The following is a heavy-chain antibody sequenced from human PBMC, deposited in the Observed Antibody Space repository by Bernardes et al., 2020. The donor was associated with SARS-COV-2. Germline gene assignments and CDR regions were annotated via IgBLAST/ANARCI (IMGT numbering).Heavy chain of an antibody. J-gene: IGHJ5*02. Sequence: ASVKVSCRASGYTLTNYFLHWVRQAPGKGLEWMGLINFSGGTTSYAQNFQGRVTMTWDTSTNTANMELSSLRPDDTAVYYCARDTKAPSVAARWRTQGARFNWFDPWGQGTLVTVSS. CDR3: ARDTKAPSVAARWRTQGARFNWFDP. CDR2: INFSGGTT. D-gene: IGHD6-6*01. V-gene: IGHV1-46*01. CDR1: GYTLTNYF.